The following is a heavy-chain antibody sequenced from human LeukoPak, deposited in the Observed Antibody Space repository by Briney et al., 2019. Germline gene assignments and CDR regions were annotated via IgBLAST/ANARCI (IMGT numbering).Heavy chain of an antibody. Sequence: GGSLRLSCAASGFTFSSYWMSWVRQAPGKGLEWVANINQDGSEKYYVDSVKGRFTISRDNARNSLYLQMNSLGVDDTAVYFCSGDPGDYWGQGTLVSVSS. CDR1: GFTFSSYW. V-gene: IGHV3-7*04. J-gene: IGHJ4*02. D-gene: IGHD7-27*01. CDR3: SGDPGDY. CDR2: INQDGSEK.